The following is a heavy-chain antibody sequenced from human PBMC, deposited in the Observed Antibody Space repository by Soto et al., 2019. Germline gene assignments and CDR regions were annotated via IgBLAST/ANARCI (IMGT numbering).Heavy chain of an antibody. CDR2: MNPNSGHT. CDR3: ASDMTTT. J-gene: IGHJ5*02. V-gene: IGHV1-8*01. D-gene: IGHD4-17*01. CDR1: GYTFTSHD. Sequence: QVQLVQSGAEVEKPGASVKVSCKASGYTFTSHDINWMRQTTGQGLEWMGWMNPNSGHTNYASKFQGRVTMTRDTSISTAYMELTNLRCEDTAIYYCASDMTTTWGQGTLVTVSS.